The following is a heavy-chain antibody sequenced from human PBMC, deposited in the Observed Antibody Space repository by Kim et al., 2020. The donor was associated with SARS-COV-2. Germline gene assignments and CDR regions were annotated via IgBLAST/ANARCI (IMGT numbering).Heavy chain of an antibody. V-gene: IGHV1-69*13. D-gene: IGHD2-15*01. Sequence: SVKVSCKASGGTFSSYAISWVRQAPGQGLEWMGGIIPIFGTANYAQKFQGRVTITADESTSTAYMELSSLRSEDTAVYYCARVQSGSGPHGAFDIWGQGTMVTVSS. CDR1: GGTFSSYA. J-gene: IGHJ3*02. CDR3: ARVQSGSGPHGAFDI. CDR2: IIPIFGTA.